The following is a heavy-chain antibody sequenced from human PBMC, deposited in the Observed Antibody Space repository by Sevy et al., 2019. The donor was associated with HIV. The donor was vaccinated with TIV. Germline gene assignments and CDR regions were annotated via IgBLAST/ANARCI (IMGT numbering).Heavy chain of an antibody. CDR3: ARKVGDM. J-gene: IGHJ3*01. CDR2: IKQDGSQK. V-gene: IGHV3-7*01. CDR1: GFTFSDYW. D-gene: IGHD1-26*01. Sequence: GGSLRLSCAASGFTFSDYWMSWVRQAPGMGLEWVANIKQDGSQKYFVDSVKGRFTISRDNAKNSLYLQMDNLRAEDTAVYYCARKVGDMWGQRTMVTVSS.